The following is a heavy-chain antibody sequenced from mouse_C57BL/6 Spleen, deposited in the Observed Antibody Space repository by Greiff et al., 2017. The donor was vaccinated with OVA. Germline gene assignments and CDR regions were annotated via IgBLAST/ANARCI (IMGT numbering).Heavy chain of an antibody. J-gene: IGHJ2*01. V-gene: IGHV1-81*01. CDR1: GYTFTSYG. Sequence: VKLQQSGAELARPGASVKLSCKASGYTFTSYGISWVKQRTGQGLEWIGEIYPRSGNTYYNEKFKGKATLTADKSSSTAYMELRSLTSEDSAVYFCARSKDYGSSYGIDYWGQGTIFTVSS. D-gene: IGHD1-1*01. CDR3: ARSKDYGSSYGIDY. CDR2: IYPRSGNT.